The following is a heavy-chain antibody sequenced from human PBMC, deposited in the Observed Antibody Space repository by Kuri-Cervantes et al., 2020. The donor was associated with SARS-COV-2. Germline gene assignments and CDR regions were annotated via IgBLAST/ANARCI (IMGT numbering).Heavy chain of an antibody. CDR2: IYHSGST. Sequence: ESLKISCTVSGYSISSGYYWGWIRQPPGKGLEWIGSIYHSGSTYYNPSLKSRVTISVDTSKNQFSLKLSSVTAADTAVYYCARGKEYSSSLGAFDIWGQGTMVTVSS. CDR3: ARGKEYSSSLGAFDI. J-gene: IGHJ3*02. CDR1: GYSISSGYY. D-gene: IGHD6-13*01. V-gene: IGHV4-38-2*02.